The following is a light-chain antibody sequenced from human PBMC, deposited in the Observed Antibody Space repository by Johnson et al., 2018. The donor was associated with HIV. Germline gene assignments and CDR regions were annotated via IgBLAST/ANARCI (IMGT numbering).Light chain of an antibody. J-gene: IGLJ1*01. CDR1: SSSIGSNY. V-gene: IGLV1-51*02. CDR2: ENN. Sequence: QPVLTQPPSVSAAPGQKVSISCSGNSSSIGSNYVSWYQQLPGAAPKLLIFENNKRPSGIPDRFSGSKSGASATLVITGLQTGDEADYYCGTWHGLTIFFVFGTGTRVSVL. CDR3: GTWHGLTIFFV.